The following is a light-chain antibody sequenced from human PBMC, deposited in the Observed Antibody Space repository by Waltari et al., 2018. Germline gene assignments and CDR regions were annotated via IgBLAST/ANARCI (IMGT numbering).Light chain of an antibody. J-gene: IGKJ2*01. CDR3: QQSYSTPYT. CDR1: QSISSY. Sequence: DIQMTHSPSSLSASVGASVTIPCRASQSISSYLNWYQQKPGKAPKLLIYAASSLQSGVPSRFSGSGSGTDFTLTISSLQPEDFATYYCQQSYSTPYTFGQGTKLEIK. CDR2: AAS. V-gene: IGKV1-39*01.